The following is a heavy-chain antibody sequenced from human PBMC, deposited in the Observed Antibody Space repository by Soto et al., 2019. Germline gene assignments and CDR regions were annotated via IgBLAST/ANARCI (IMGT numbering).Heavy chain of an antibody. CDR1: GFKFDDYA. J-gene: IGHJ4*02. CDR2: INFNSANT. CDR3: AKDLRTRWILGNFDS. D-gene: IGHD1-1*01. Sequence: GGSLRLSCAASGFKFDDYAMHWVRQAPGKGLEWVSGINFNSANTAYAESVKGRFTISRDNAKNSLYLQMNSLRAEDTAFYFCAKDLRTRWILGNFDSGGQRTLVTVSS. V-gene: IGHV3-9*01.